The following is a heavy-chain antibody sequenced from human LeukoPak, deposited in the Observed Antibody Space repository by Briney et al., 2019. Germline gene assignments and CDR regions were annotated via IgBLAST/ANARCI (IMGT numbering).Heavy chain of an antibody. CDR2: IYYSGST. D-gene: IGHD3-16*02. Sequence: SETLSLTCTVSGGSISSSSYYWGWIRQSPGKGLEWIGSIYYSGSTYYNPSLKSRVTISVDTSKNQFSLKLSSVTAADTAVYYCARHSYPENLMYPNWLDPWGQGTLVTVSS. CDR3: ARHSYPENLMYPNWLDP. V-gene: IGHV4-39*01. CDR1: GGSISSSSYY. J-gene: IGHJ5*02.